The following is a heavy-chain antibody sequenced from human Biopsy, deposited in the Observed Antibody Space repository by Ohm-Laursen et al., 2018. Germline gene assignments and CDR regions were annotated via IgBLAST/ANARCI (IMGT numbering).Heavy chain of an antibody. Sequence: SLRLSCSAPGFTFRDCGMLWVRRAPDKGLEWVAIITHDGSKTYYADSVEGRFTISRDQFKSTVYLQLNSLRTEDTAIYYCTKERRGWYSERWGQGTLVTVSS. CDR3: TKERRGWYSER. D-gene: IGHD6-19*01. CDR1: GFTFRDCG. V-gene: IGHV3-30*18. CDR2: ITHDGSKT. J-gene: IGHJ4*02.